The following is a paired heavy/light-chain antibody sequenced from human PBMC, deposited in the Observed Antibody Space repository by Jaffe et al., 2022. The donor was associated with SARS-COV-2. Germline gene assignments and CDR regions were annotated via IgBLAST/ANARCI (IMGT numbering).Light chain of an antibody. Sequence: DIQMTQSPSSLSAFVGDRVTITCRAGRSISSYLNWYQQKPGKAPKLLIYAASSLQSGVPSRFSGSGSGTDFTLTISSLQPEDFATYYCQQSYTTPWTFGQGTKVEIK. CDR2: AAS. CDR3: QQSYTTPWT. V-gene: IGKV1-39*01. J-gene: IGKJ1*01. CDR1: RSISSY.
Heavy chain of an antibody. CDR3: AKDAGFGDILYYFDY. CDR1: GFTFSSYG. V-gene: IGHV3-30*18. Sequence: QVQLVESGGGVVQPGRSLRLSCAASGFTFSSYGMHWVRQAPGKGLEWVAVISYDGSNKYYADSVRGRFTISRDNSKNTLFLQMNSLRAEDTAVYYCAKDAGFGDILYYFDYWGQGALVTVSS. CDR2: ISYDGSNK. D-gene: IGHD3-10*01. J-gene: IGHJ4*02.